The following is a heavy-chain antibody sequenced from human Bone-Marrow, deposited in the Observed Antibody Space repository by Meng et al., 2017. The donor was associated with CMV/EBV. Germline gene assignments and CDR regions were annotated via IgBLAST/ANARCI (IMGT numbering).Heavy chain of an antibody. CDR1: GYTFTSYG. CDR3: ARADYCSSTSCYTGGYYYYGMDV. J-gene: IGHJ6*02. Sequence: ASVKVSCKASGYTFTSYGISWVRQAPGQGLEWMGWISAYNGNTNYAQKLQGRVTITTDTSTSTAYMELRSLRSDDTAVYYCARADYCSSTSCYTGGYYYYGMDVWGQGTTVTVSS. D-gene: IGHD2-2*02. CDR2: ISAYNGNT. V-gene: IGHV1-18*01.